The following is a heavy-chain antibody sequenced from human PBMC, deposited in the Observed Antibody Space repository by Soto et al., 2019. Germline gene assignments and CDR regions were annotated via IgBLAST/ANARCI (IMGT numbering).Heavy chain of an antibody. CDR1: GFTFSGSA. CDR3: TRHDSSGLDY. Sequence: GGSLRLSCAASGFTFSGSAMHWVRQASGKGLEWVGRIRSKANSYATAYAASVKGRFTISRDDSKNTAYLQMSSLKTEDTAVYYCTRHDSSGLDYWGQGTLVTVSS. D-gene: IGHD3-22*01. V-gene: IGHV3-73*01. CDR2: IRSKANSYAT. J-gene: IGHJ4*02.